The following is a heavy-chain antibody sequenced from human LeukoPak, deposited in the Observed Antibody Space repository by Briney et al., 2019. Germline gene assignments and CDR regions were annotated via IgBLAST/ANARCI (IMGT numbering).Heavy chain of an antibody. Sequence: SLRLSCAASGFLFSSFEVNWVRQAPGKGLEWVSYISSSGITIYYADSVKGRFTISRDNAKNSLYLQMNSLRAEDTAVYYCAREMGGYPFDYWGQGTLVTVSS. CDR3: AREMGGYPFDY. J-gene: IGHJ4*02. CDR1: GFLFSSFE. CDR2: ISSSGITI. D-gene: IGHD5-12*01. V-gene: IGHV3-48*03.